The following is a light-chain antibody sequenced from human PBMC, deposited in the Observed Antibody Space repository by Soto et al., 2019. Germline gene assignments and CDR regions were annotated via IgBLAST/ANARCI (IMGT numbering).Light chain of an antibody. CDR2: DAS. CDR1: RSVSNS. CDR3: QQRSVWPLT. Sequence: EIVLTQSPDTLSLSPGERATLSCRASRSVSNSLVWYQQKPGQAPRLLIYDASNRATGIPARFGGSGSGTDFTLTISSLEPEDFAVYYCQQRSVWPLTFGGGTKVEIK. J-gene: IGKJ4*01. V-gene: IGKV3-11*01.